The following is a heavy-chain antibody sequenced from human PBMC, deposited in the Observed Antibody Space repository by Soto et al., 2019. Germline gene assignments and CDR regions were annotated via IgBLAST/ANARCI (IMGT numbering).Heavy chain of an antibody. CDR1: GGSIGGAGYY. CDR3: ARAQFYSGYGKYHNLLFDP. V-gene: IGHV4-30-2*01. D-gene: IGHD3-16*01. CDR2: IYHSGTI. J-gene: IGHJ5*02. Sequence: SDTLSVTCAVSGGSIGGAGYYWSWIRQPPGGGLEWIGYIYHSGTILYNPSLKTRLTISLDMSNNKFSLTLNSVTAADAAVYYCARAQFYSGYGKYHNLLFDPWGQGTQVT.